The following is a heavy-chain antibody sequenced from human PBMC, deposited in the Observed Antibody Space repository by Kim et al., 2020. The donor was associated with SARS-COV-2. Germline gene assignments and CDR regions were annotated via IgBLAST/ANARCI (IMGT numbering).Heavy chain of an antibody. CDR3: ARGLYYDSSGYRFDY. CDR2: INHSGST. J-gene: IGHJ4*02. Sequence: SETLSLTCAVYGGSFSGYYWSWIRQPPGKGLEWIGEINHSGSTNYNPSLKSRVTISVDTSKNQFSLKLSSVTAADTAVYYCARGLYYDSSGYRFDYWGQGTLVTVSS. V-gene: IGHV4-34*01. D-gene: IGHD3-22*01. CDR1: GGSFSGYY.